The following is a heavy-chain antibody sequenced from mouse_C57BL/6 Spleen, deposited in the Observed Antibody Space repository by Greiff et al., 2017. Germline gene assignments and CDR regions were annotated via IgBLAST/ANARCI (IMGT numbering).Heavy chain of an antibody. CDR1: GFTFSSYT. CDR2: ISGGGGNT. CDR3: ARQASCSSPFAY. Sequence: EVMLVESGGGLVKPGGSLKLSCAASGFTFSSYTMSWVRQTPEKRLEWVATISGGGGNTYYPDSVKGRFTISRDNAKHPLYLQMSSLRSEDTAVYYCARQASCSSPFAYWGKGTVDTVSA. D-gene: IGHD1-1*01. J-gene: IGHJ3*01. V-gene: IGHV5-9*01.